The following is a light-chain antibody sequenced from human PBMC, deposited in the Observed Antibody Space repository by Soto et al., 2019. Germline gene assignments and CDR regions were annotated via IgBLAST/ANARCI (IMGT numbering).Light chain of an antibody. CDR1: QGIGNA. J-gene: IGKJ1*01. CDR2: KAS. Sequence: PMTQSPSSLSASVGDRVTISCRASQGIGNALGWYQQKPGKAPKVLIYKASTLESGVPSRFSGSGSGTEFTLTINGLQPDDFATYYCQHYQSYLWTFGQGTKVDIK. V-gene: IGKV1-5*03. CDR3: QHYQSYLWT.